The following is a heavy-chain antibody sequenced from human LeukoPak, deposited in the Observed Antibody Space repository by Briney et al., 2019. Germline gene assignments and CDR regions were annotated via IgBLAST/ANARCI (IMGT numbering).Heavy chain of an antibody. CDR3: ARHLWFGEFPTTPFGY. D-gene: IGHD3-10*01. CDR2: IYYSGST. V-gene: IGHV4-39*01. Sequence: SETPSLTCTVSGGSISSSSYYWGWIRQPPGKGLEWIGSIYYSGSTYYNPSLKSRVTISVDTSKNQFSLKLSSVTAADTAVYYCARHLWFGEFPTTPFGYWGQGTLVTVSS. CDR1: GGSISSSSYY. J-gene: IGHJ4*02.